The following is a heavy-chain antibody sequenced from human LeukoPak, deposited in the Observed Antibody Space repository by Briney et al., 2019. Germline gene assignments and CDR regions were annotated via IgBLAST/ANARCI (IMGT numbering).Heavy chain of an antibody. J-gene: IGHJ4*02. V-gene: IGHV1-46*01. CDR1: GYTFTSYY. Sequence: ASVTVSCKASGYTFTSYYMHWVRQAPGQGLEWMGIINPSGGSTSYAQKFQGRVTMTRDTSTSTVYMELSSLRSEDTAVYYCAAGYSSGWYPTPPNFDYWGQGTLVTVSS. CDR3: AAGYSSGWYPTPPNFDY. D-gene: IGHD6-19*01. CDR2: INPSGGST.